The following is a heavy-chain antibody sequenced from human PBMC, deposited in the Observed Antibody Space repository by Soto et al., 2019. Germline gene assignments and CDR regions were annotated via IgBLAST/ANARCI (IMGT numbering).Heavy chain of an antibody. CDR1: GGSITSYY. CDR2: IYYTGST. Sequence: QVQLQESGPGLVKPSETLSLTCTVSGGSITSYYWSWIRQPPGKGLEWLGYIYYTGSTNYNPSLKSRVTXPXXXPXXPSSLKLSSVTAADTAVYYCARHAYGSGFYYGMNVWGQGTTVTVSS. CDR3: ARHAYGSGFYYGMNV. J-gene: IGHJ6*02. D-gene: IGHD3-10*01. V-gene: IGHV4-59*08.